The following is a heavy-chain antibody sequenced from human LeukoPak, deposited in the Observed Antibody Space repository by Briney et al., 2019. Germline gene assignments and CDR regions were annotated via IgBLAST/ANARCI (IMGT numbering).Heavy chain of an antibody. CDR2: INHSGST. J-gene: IGHJ5*02. CDR3: ARHLKGKWLVRWFDP. CDR1: GVSFSGYY. D-gene: IGHD6-19*01. Sequence: SETLSLTCAVYGVSFSGYYWSWIRQPPGKGLEWIGEINHSGSTNYNPSLKSRVTISVDTSKNQFSLKLSSVTAADTAVYYCARHLKGKWLVRWFDPWGRGTLVTVSS. V-gene: IGHV4-34*01.